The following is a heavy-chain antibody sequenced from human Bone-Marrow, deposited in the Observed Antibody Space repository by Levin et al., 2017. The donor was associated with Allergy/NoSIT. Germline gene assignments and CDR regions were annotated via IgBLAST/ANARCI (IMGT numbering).Heavy chain of an antibody. Sequence: PGGSLRLSCAGTGFTFGKYWMGWVRQAPGKGLEWVASIKPDGSQKYYVDSVKGRFTISRDNAKSSLYLQMSSLRAEDTALYYCTSAASWGQGTLVTVTS. CDR3: TSAAS. CDR1: GFTFGKYW. J-gene: IGHJ4*02. D-gene: IGHD2-2*01. V-gene: IGHV3-7*01. CDR2: IKPDGSQK.